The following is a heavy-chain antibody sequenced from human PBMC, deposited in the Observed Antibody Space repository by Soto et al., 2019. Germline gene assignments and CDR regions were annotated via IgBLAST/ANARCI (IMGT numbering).Heavy chain of an antibody. CDR2: IKQDGSEK. J-gene: IGHJ6*02. V-gene: IGHV3-7*01. D-gene: IGHD1-26*01. CDR3: ARDLPSGSYYYYYYYGMDV. Sequence: GGSLRLSCAASGFTFSSYWMSWVRQAPGKGLEWVANIKQDGSEKYYVDSVKGRFTISRDNAKNSLYLQMNSLRAEDTAVYYCARDLPSGSYYYYYYYGMDVWGQGT. CDR1: GFTFSSYW.